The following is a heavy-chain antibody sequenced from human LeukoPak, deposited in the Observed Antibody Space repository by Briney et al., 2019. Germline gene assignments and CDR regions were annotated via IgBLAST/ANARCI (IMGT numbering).Heavy chain of an antibody. CDR3: ARALSGSYGY. V-gene: IGHV3-7*01. CDR2: IKQDGSEK. D-gene: IGHD1-26*01. Sequence: GGSLRLSCAASGSTFSSYWMSWVRQAPGKGLEWVANIKQDGSEKYYVDSVKGRFTISRDNAKNSLYLQMNSLRAEDTAVYYCARALSGSYGYWGQGTQVTVSS. J-gene: IGHJ4*02. CDR1: GSTFSSYW.